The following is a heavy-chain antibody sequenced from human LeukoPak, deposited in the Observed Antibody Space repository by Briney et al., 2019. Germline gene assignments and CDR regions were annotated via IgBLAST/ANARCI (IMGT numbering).Heavy chain of an antibody. CDR3: ARHVGESYKGGEDY. V-gene: IGHV4-39*01. CDR2: IYYSGST. J-gene: IGHJ4*02. D-gene: IGHD3-10*01. CDR1: GGSISSSSYY. Sequence: SETLSLTCTVSGGSISSSSYYWGWIRQPPGKGLEWIGSIYYSGSTYYNPSLKSRVTISVDTSKNQFSLKLSSVTAADTAVYYRARHVGESYKGGEDYWGQGTLVTVSS.